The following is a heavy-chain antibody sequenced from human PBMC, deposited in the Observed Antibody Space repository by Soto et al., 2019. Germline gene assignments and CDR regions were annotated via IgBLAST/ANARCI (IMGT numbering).Heavy chain of an antibody. CDR1: GGRFSNYG. V-gene: IGHV1-69*01. CDR2: IIPVLGSS. J-gene: IGHJ6*01. Sequence: QVQVVQSGAEVKKPGSSVKVSCKASGGRFSNYGISWVRQAPGQGLEWMGGIIPVLGSSSYAQRFQGRVSISANASTNTVYMELSSLRSDDTAVYYCAREVDEPWFGESFTHYYYGMDVWSQGTAVIVSS. CDR3: AREVDEPWFGESFTHYYYGMDV. D-gene: IGHD3-10*01.